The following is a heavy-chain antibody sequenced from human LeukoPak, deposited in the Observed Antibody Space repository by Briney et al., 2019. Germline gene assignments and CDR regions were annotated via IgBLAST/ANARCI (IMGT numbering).Heavy chain of an antibody. CDR3: ARGRPNRRFDP. D-gene: IGHD2/OR15-2a*01. J-gene: IGHJ5*02. CDR2: INHSGST. CDR1: GVSFSGYY. Sequence: PSETLSLTCAVYGVSFSGYYWSWIRQPPGKGLEWIGEINHSGSTNYNPSLKSRVTISVDTSKNQFSLKLSSVTAADTAVYYCARGRPNRRFDPWGQGTLVTVSS. V-gene: IGHV4-34*01.